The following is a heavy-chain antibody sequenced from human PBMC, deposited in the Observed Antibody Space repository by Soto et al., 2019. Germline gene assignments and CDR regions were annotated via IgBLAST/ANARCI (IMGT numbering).Heavy chain of an antibody. J-gene: IGHJ3*02. CDR1: GYSFTNYL. CDR3: ARTTRGYAHYEAFDI. Sequence: SLKISCKGSGYSFTNYLIGWVRQMPGKGLEWMGIIYPGDSDTRYSPSFQGQVTISADKSISTAYLQWSSLKASDTAMYYCARTTRGYAHYEAFDIWGQGTMVTVSS. CDR2: IYPGDSDT. D-gene: IGHD5-12*01. V-gene: IGHV5-51*01.